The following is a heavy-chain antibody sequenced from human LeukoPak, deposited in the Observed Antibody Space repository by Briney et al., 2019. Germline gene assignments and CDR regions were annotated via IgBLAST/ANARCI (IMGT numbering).Heavy chain of an antibody. CDR3: ASYPRYSSTPPFDY. V-gene: IGHV1-2*02. Sequence: ASVKVSCKASGYSFTGQDMHWVRQAPGQGLEWMGWINPNSGDTNYAQKFQGRVTMTRDTTISTAYMEQNRLTSDDTAVYYCASYPRYSSTPPFDYWGQGTPVTVSS. D-gene: IGHD6-19*01. J-gene: IGHJ4*02. CDR1: GYSFTGQD. CDR2: INPNSGDT.